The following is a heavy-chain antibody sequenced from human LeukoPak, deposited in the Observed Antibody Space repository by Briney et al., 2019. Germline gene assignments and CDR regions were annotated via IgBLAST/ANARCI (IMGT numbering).Heavy chain of an antibody. J-gene: IGHJ4*02. CDR3: AKQLGYCSDGSCYFPY. Sequence: RGSRRLSCAASGFTFSSSAMSWVRQAPGKGLEWVSAISNNGGYTYYADSVQGRFTISRDNSKSTLCLQMNSLRAEDTAVYYCAKQLGYCSDGSCYFPYWGQGTLVTVSS. CDR1: GFTFSSSA. CDR2: ISNNGGYT. D-gene: IGHD2-15*01. V-gene: IGHV3-23*01.